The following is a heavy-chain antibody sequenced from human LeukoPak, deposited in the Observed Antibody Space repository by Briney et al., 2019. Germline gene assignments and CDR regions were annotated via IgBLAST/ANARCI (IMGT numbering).Heavy chain of an antibody. D-gene: IGHD6-19*01. Sequence: PSEALSLTCAVYGGSFSGYYWSWIRQPPGKGLEWIGEINHSGSTNYNPSLKSRATILVDTSNNQFSLMLSSVTAADTAVYYCARHLRPGVAGFDYWGQGALVTVSS. CDR3: ARHLRPGVAGFDY. CDR2: INHSGST. J-gene: IGHJ4*02. V-gene: IGHV4-34*01. CDR1: GGSFSGYY.